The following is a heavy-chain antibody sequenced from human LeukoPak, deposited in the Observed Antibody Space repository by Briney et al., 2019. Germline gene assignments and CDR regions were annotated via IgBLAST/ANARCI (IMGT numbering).Heavy chain of an antibody. D-gene: IGHD3-22*01. CDR3: ARESSWYDSSGYYWGSLDY. V-gene: IGHV4-4*07. CDR2: IYTSGST. CDR1: GGSISSYY. J-gene: IGHJ4*02. Sequence: PSETLSLTCTVSGGSISSYYWSWIRQPAGKGLEWIGRIYTSGSTNYNPSLKSRVTMSVDTSKNQFSQKLSSVTAADTAVYYCARESSWYDSSGYYWGSLDYWGQGTLVTVSS.